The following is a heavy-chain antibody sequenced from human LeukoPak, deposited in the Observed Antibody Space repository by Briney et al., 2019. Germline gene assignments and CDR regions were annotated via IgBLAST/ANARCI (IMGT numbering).Heavy chain of an antibody. V-gene: IGHV1-18*01. J-gene: IGHJ5*02. CDR1: GYTFTSYG. Sequence: ASVKVSCKASGYTFTSYGISWVRQAPGQGLEWMGWVSPYNANTKYAQRVQGRVTMTTDTSTSTAYMELRNLRSDDTAVYYCARDWVYTDYDVGARFDPWGQGTLVTVSS. CDR2: VSPYNANT. CDR3: ARDWVYTDYDVGARFDP. D-gene: IGHD5-12*01.